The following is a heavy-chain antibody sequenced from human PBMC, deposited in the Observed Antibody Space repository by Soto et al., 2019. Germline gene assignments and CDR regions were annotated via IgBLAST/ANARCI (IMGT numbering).Heavy chain of an antibody. Sequence: QVQLVQSGAEVKKPGASVKVSCKASGYTFTSYDINWVRQATGQGLEWMGWMNPNSGNTGYAQKFQGRVTMTRNISISTAYMELSSLRSEDTAGYYCTRGRQIRGVDAFDIWGQGTMVTVSS. CDR1: GYTFTSYD. J-gene: IGHJ3*02. CDR3: TRGRQIRGVDAFDI. V-gene: IGHV1-8*01. D-gene: IGHD3-10*01. CDR2: MNPNSGNT.